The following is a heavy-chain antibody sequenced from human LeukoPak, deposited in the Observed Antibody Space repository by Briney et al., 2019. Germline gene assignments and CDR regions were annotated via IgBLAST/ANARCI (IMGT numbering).Heavy chain of an antibody. Sequence: PGGSLRLSCAASGFTFSSYWMHWVRQAPGKGLLWVSRINSDGSSTSYADSVKGRFTISRDNAKNMLYLQMNSLRAEDTAVYYCARRIAAAAAPYYFDYWGQGTLVTVPS. CDR3: ARRIAAAAAPYYFDY. V-gene: IGHV3-74*01. D-gene: IGHD6-13*01. CDR1: GFTFSSYW. CDR2: INSDGSST. J-gene: IGHJ4*02.